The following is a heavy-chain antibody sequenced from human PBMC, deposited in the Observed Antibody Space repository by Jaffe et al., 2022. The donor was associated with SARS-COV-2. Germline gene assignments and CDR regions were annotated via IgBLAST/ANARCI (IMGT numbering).Heavy chain of an antibody. V-gene: IGHV3-7*01. CDR1: GFTFSSYW. CDR2: IKQDGSEK. D-gene: IGHD6-19*01. Sequence: EVQLVESGGGLVQPGGSLRLSCAASGFTFSSYWMSWVRQAPGKGLEWVANIKQDGSEKYYVDSVKGRFTISRDNAKNSLYLQMNSLRAEDTAVYYCARLAVAGTRPWFDPWGQGTLVTVSS. J-gene: IGHJ5*02. CDR3: ARLAVAGTRPWFDP.